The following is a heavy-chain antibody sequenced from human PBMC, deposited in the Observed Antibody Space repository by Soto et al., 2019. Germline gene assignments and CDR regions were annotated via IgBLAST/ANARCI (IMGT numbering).Heavy chain of an antibody. CDR1: GGSISSGDYY. Sequence: SETLSLTCTVSGGSISSGDYYWSWIRQPPGKGLEWIGYIYYSGSTYYNPSLKSRVTISVDTSKNQFSLKLSSVTSADTAVYYCARGLAPTIFGTVPTPNWFDPWGQGTLVTVSS. D-gene: IGHD3-3*01. CDR3: ARGLAPTIFGTVPTPNWFDP. V-gene: IGHV4-30-4*01. CDR2: IYYSGST. J-gene: IGHJ5*02.